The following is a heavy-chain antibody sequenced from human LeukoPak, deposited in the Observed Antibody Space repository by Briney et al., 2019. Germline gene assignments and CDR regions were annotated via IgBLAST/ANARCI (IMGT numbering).Heavy chain of an antibody. V-gene: IGHV1-18*01. CDR1: GGTFSSYA. CDR2: INPNSGGT. CDR3: ARDLTHRRNYDNSGYQIVPAF. J-gene: IGHJ4*02. Sequence: GSSVKVSCKASGGTFSSYAISWVRQAPGQGLEWMGWINPNSGGTNYAQKFQGRVTMTTDTSTSTAYMELRSLRSDDTAVYYCARDLTHRRNYDNSGYQIVPAFWGQGTLVTVSS. D-gene: IGHD3-22*01.